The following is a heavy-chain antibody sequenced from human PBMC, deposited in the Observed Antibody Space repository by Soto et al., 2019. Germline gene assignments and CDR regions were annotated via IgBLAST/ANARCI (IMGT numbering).Heavy chain of an antibody. D-gene: IGHD1-1*01. J-gene: IGHJ6*03. CDR3: ARQVQEDPYYYYYMDV. CDR2: IYYSGST. V-gene: IGHV4-59*08. Sequence: TSETLSLTCTVSGGSISSYYWSWIRQPPGKGLEWIGYIYYSGSTNYNPSLKSRVTISVDTSKNQFSLKLSSVTAADTAVYYCARQVQEDPYYYYYMDVWGKGTTVTVSS. CDR1: GGSISSYY.